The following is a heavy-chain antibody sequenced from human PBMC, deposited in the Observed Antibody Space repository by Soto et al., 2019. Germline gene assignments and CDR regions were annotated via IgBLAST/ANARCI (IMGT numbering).Heavy chain of an antibody. CDR1: GFTFNDHY. CDR2: ISSDSIYT. V-gene: IGHV3-11*06. J-gene: IGHJ6*02. Sequence: QVQLVESGGGLVKPGGSLRLSCAASGFTFNDHYMTWIRQAPGKGLEWVSFISSDSIYTNSEDSVKGRFTISRDNAKNLLYLQMSSLRVEDTAVYYCARDSTGSGLDYGMDVWGQGTTVAVSS. D-gene: IGHD3-10*01. CDR3: ARDSTGSGLDYGMDV.